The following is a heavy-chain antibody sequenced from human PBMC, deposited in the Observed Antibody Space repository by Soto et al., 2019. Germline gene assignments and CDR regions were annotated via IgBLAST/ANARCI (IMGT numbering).Heavy chain of an antibody. J-gene: IGHJ4*02. V-gene: IGHV4-59*01. CDR1: GGSISSYY. CDR3: XXXXPAAAGFDY. D-gene: IGHD6-13*01. Sequence: QVQLQESGPGLVKPSETLSLTCTVSGGSISSYYWSWIRQPPGKGLEWIGYIYYSGSTNYNPSLKSRVTISVDTSXXXXXXXXXXXXXXXXXXXXXXXXXPAAAGFDYWGQGTLVTVSS. CDR2: IYYSGST.